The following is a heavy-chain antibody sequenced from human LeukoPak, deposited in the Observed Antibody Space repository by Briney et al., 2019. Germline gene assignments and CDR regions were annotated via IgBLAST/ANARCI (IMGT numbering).Heavy chain of an antibody. CDR1: GYTFTSYG. J-gene: IGHJ4*02. CDR3: ARRGDYYDSSGYYFRYFDY. CDR2: ISAYNGNT. D-gene: IGHD3-22*01. V-gene: IGHV1-18*01. Sequence: ASVKVSCKTSGYTFTSYGISWVRQAPGQGLEWMGWISAYNGNTHSAQKLQGRVTMTTDTSTSTAYMELRSLRSDDTAVYYCARRGDYYDSSGYYFRYFDYWGQGTLVTVSS.